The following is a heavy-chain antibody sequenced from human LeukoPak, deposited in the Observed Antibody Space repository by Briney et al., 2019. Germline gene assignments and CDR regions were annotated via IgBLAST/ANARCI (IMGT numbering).Heavy chain of an antibody. D-gene: IGHD6-19*01. CDR2: ISGSGGST. Sequence: PGGSLRLSCAASGFTFSSYAMSWVRQAPGKGLEWVSAISGSGGSTYYADSVRGRFTISRDNSKNTLYLQMNSLRAEDTAVYYCAKGKWLVSGPFDYWGQGTLVTVSS. J-gene: IGHJ4*02. CDR3: AKGKWLVSGPFDY. V-gene: IGHV3-23*01. CDR1: GFTFSSYA.